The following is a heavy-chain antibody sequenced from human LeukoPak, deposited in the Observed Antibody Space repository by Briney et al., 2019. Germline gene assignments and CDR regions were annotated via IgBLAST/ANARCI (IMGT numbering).Heavy chain of an antibody. Sequence: GGSLRLSCAASGFTVSSNYMSWVRQAPGKGLEWVSVIYSGGSTYYADSVKGRFTISRDNSKNTLYLQMNSLRAEDTAVYYCARDVGYCTNGVCYGPTYYFDYWGQGTLVTVSS. CDR2: IYSGGST. V-gene: IGHV3-53*01. CDR1: GFTVSSNY. J-gene: IGHJ4*02. CDR3: ARDVGYCTNGVCYGPTYYFDY. D-gene: IGHD2-8*01.